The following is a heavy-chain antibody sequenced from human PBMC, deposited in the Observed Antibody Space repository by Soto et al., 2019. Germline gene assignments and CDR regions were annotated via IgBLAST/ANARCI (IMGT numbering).Heavy chain of an antibody. CDR2: SRNKANSYTT. CDR3: ASAAPPFQH. J-gene: IGHJ1*01. CDR1: GFILSDHY. V-gene: IGHV3-72*01. D-gene: IGHD6-25*01. Sequence: EVQLVESGGGLVQPGGSLRLSCAASGFILSDHYMDWVRQAPGKGLEWVGRSRNKANSYTTEYVASVKGRFTISRDESKNSLYLQMNSLRTEDTAVSYCASAAPPFQHWGQGTLVTVSS.